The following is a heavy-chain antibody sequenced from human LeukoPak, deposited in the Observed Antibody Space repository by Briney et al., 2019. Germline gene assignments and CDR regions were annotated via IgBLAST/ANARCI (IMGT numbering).Heavy chain of an antibody. CDR2: INHSGST. J-gene: IGHJ4*02. Sequence: SETLSLTCAVYGVSFSGYYWSWIRQPPGKGLEWIGEINHSGSTNYNPSLKSRVTISVDTSKNQFSLKLSSVTAADTAVYYCARDFGRYGFSAPDYWGQGTLVTVSS. CDR1: GVSFSGYY. CDR3: ARDFGRYGFSAPDY. D-gene: IGHD3-16*02. V-gene: IGHV4-34*01.